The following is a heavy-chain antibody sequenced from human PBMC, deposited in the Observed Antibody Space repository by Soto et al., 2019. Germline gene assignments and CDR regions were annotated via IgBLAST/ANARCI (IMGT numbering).Heavy chain of an antibody. CDR3: AKPVAGTDNWFDP. CDR1: GFTFSSYG. J-gene: IGHJ5*02. CDR2: ISYDGSYK. Sequence: QVQLVESGGGVVQPGRSLRLSCAASGFTFSSYGMHWVRQAPGKGLEWVALISYDGSYKYYADSVKGRFTISRDNSKNTLYLQMNSLRAEDPAVYYCAKPVAGTDNWFDPWGQGTLVTVSS. D-gene: IGHD6-19*01. V-gene: IGHV3-30*18.